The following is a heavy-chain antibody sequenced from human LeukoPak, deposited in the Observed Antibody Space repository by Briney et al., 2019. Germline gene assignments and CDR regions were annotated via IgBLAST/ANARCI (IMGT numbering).Heavy chain of an antibody. CDR3: ARDLGIVASPQTMGVDY. J-gene: IGHJ4*02. D-gene: IGHD5-12*01. Sequence: GASVKVSCKASGYTFTAYYMHWVRQAPGQGLEWMGWINPNSGVTKYAQKFQGRVTMTRDTSISTAYMELSRLRSDDTAVYSCARDLGIVASPQTMGVDYWGQGTLVTVAS. CDR2: INPNSGVT. V-gene: IGHV1-2*02. CDR1: GYTFTAYY.